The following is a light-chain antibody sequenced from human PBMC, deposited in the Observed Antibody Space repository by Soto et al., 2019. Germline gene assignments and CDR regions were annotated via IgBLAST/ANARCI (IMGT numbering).Light chain of an antibody. CDR1: QSVSSXY. V-gene: IGKV3-20*01. CDR2: GAS. J-gene: IGKJ2*01. CDR3: QQYGNSPPNT. Sequence: EIVLTQSPGTLSLSPGERATLSCRASQSVSSXYXAWYQQKPGQAPRLLIYGASSRATGIPDRFSGSGSGTDFTLTISRLEPEDFAVYFCQQYGNSPPNTFGQGTKVEIK.